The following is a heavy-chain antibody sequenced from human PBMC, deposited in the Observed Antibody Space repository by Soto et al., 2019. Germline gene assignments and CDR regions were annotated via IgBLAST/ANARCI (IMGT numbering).Heavy chain of an antibody. CDR3: AAAKNYYDSSGYYYAFDI. J-gene: IGHJ3*02. V-gene: IGHV1-8*01. CDR1: GYTFTSYD. Sequence: ASVKVSCKASGYTFTSYDINWVRQATGQGLEWMGWMNPNSGNTGYAQKFQGRVTMTRNTSISTAYMELSSLRSEDTAVYYCAAAKNYYDSSGYYYAFDIWGQGTMVTVSS. CDR2: MNPNSGNT. D-gene: IGHD3-22*01.